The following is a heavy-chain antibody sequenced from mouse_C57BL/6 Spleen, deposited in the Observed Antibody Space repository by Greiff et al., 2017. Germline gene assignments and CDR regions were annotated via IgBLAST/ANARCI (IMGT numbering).Heavy chain of an antibody. CDR1: GFNIKDYY. J-gene: IGHJ1*03. V-gene: IGHV14-2*01. Sequence: VQLQQSGAELVKPGASVKLSCTASGFNIKDYYMHWVKQRTEQGLEWIGRIDPEDGETKYAPKFQGKATIPADTSSNTAYLQLSSLTSEDTAVYYCARSEGTTVVATNWYFDVWGTGTTVTVSS. CDR3: ARSEGTTVVATNWYFDV. D-gene: IGHD1-1*01. CDR2: IDPEDGET.